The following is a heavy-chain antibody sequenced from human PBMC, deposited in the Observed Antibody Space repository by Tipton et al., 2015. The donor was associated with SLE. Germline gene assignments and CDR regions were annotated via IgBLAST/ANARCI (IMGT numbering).Heavy chain of an antibody. V-gene: IGHV4-39*07. CDR3: ARGPYYYMDV. CDR2: IYYSGST. J-gene: IGHJ6*03. Sequence: TLSLTCTVSNGSISSSPYYWGWIRQSPGKGLEWVGSIYYSGSTYYNPSLKSRVTISVDTSRNQCSLNLTSVTAADTAVYYCARGPYYYMDVWGKGTPVTASS. CDR1: NGSISSSPYY.